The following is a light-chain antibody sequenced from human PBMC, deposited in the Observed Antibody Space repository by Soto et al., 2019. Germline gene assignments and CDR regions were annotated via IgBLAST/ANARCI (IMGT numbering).Light chain of an antibody. V-gene: IGLV2-14*01. CDR3: SSYTSSSTVV. CDR1: RSDVGGYNY. J-gene: IGLJ2*01. Sequence: QSALTQPASVSGSPGQSITISCTGTRSDVGGYNYVSWYQQHPGNAPKLMIYDVSNLPSGVSNRFSGSKSVNTASLTISGRQAEDEADYYCSSYTSSSTVVFCGGTKLTVL. CDR2: DVS.